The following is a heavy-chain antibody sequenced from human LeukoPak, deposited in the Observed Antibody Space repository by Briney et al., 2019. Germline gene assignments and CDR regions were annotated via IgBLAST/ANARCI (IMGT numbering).Heavy chain of an antibody. D-gene: IGHD6-19*01. V-gene: IGHV3-74*01. J-gene: IGHJ4*02. CDR1: GFTFSNAW. Sequence: GGSLRLSCAASGFTFSNAWMSWVRHAPGKGLVWVSRINSDGSSTGYADSVNGRFTISRDNAKNTLSLQMNSLRAEDTAVYYCARGGSSGSLWYWGQGTLVTVSS. CDR2: INSDGSST. CDR3: ARGGSSGSLWY.